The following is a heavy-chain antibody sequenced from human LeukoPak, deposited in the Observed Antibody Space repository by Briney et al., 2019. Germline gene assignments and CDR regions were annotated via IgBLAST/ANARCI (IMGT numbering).Heavy chain of an antibody. D-gene: IGHD3-3*01. Sequence: SETLSLTCTVSGGSISSSSYYWGWIRQPPGKGLEWIGSIYYSGSTYYNPSLKSRVTISVDTSKNQFSLKLSSVTAADTAVYYCARVLGDFWSGYYTFDYWGQGTLVTVSS. CDR3: ARVLGDFWSGYYTFDY. CDR1: GGSISSSSYY. J-gene: IGHJ4*02. CDR2: IYYSGST. V-gene: IGHV4-39*07.